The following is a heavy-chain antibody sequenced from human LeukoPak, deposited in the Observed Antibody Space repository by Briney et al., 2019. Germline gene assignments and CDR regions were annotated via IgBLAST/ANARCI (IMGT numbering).Heavy chain of an antibody. CDR2: IIPIFGTA. CDR3: AREDCSGGSCYPYYYGMDV. V-gene: IGHV1-69*06. Sequence: SVKVSCKASGGTFSSYAISWVRQAPGQGLEWMGGIIPIFGTANYAQKFQGRVTITAGKSTSTAYMELSSLRSEDTAVYYCAREDCSGGSCYPYYYGMDVWGKGTTVTVSS. CDR1: GGTFSSYA. J-gene: IGHJ6*04. D-gene: IGHD2-15*01.